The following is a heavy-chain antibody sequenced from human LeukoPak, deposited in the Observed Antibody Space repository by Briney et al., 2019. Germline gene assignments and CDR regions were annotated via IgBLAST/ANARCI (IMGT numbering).Heavy chain of an antibody. CDR1: GFTFSSYS. J-gene: IGHJ6*04. V-gene: IGHV3-48*04. CDR2: ISSSSSTI. Sequence: GGSLRLSCVGSGFTFSSYSMNWVRQAPGKGLEWVSYISSSSSTIYYADSVKGRFTISRDNAKNSLYLQMNSLRAEDTAVYYCAELGITMIGGVWGKGTTVTISS. CDR3: AELGITMIGGV. D-gene: IGHD3-10*02.